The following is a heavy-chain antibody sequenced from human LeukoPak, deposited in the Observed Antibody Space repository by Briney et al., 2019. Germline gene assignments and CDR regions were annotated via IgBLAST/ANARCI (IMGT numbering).Heavy chain of an antibody. D-gene: IGHD4-23*01. CDR1: GFTFSSYG. J-gene: IGHJ4*02. Sequence: GGSLRLSCAASGFTFSSYGVSWVRQAPGKGLEWVSAISDSVTSTYYADSVKGRFTISRANSKNTLYLQMNSLRAEDTAVYYCAKRSDYGVNSHYFDYWRQGTLVTVS. CDR3: AKRSDYGVNSHYFDY. CDR2: ISDSVTST. V-gene: IGHV3-23*01.